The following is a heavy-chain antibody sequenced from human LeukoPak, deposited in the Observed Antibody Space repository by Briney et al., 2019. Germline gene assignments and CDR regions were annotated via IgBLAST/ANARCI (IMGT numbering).Heavy chain of an antibody. CDR2: ISYDGSNK. CDR1: GFTISSYG. D-gene: IGHD3-3*01. CDR3: AEDLGPSIFGVPSDY. Sequence: PGGSLRLSCAASGFTISSYGMHWVRQAPGKGLEWVAVISYDGSNKYYADSVKGRFTISRDNSKNTLYLQMNSLRAEDTAVYYCAEDLGPSIFGVPSDYWGQGTLVTVSS. J-gene: IGHJ4*02. V-gene: IGHV3-30*18.